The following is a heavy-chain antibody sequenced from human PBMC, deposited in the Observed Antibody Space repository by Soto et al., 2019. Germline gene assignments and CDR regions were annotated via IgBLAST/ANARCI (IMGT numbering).Heavy chain of an antibody. D-gene: IGHD7-27*01. J-gene: IGHJ4*02. V-gene: IGHV4-39*01. Sequence: QLQLQESGPGLVKPSETLSLTCTVSGGSISSYYWGWIRRPPGKGLEWIGSIYYSGSTYYNPSLKSRVTIPLDTSKNPFSLKLSSVTAADTAVYYCARPWGYSLDYWGQGTLVTVSS. CDR3: ARPWGYSLDY. CDR2: IYYSGST. CDR1: GGSISSYY.